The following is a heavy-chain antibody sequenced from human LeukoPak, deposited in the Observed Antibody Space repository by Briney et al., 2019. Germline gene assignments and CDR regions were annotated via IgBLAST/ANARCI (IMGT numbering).Heavy chain of an antibody. CDR1: GFTFSSYA. CDR2: ISGSGDNT. Sequence: GGSLRLSCAASGFTFSSYAMSWVRQVPGKGLEWVSVISGSGDNTYYVDSVKGRFTISRDNSKNMLYLQMNSLRAEDTAVYYCARAREPYYWGQGTLVTVSS. D-gene: IGHD1-14*01. CDR3: ARAREPYY. J-gene: IGHJ4*02. V-gene: IGHV3-23*01.